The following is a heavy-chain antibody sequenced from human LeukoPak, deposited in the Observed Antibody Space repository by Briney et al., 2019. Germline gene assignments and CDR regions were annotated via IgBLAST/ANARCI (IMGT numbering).Heavy chain of an antibody. CDR2: INPNSGGT. J-gene: IGHJ6*03. V-gene: IGHV1-2*06. CDR3: ARDHRIRGLDYYYMDI. Sequence: ASVKVSCKASGYTFTGYYLHWVRQAPGQGLEWMGRINPNSGGTNYAQKFQGRVIMTRDTSISTAHMELSRLRSDDTAVYYCARDHRIRGLDYYYMDIWGKGTTVTVSS. D-gene: IGHD3/OR15-3a*01. CDR1: GYTFTGYY.